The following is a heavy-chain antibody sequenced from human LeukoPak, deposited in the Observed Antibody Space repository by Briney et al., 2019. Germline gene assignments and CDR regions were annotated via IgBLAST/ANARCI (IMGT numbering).Heavy chain of an antibody. CDR3: AKDSGSPWIQLWLRS. CDR1: GFTFSSYG. Sequence: GGSLRLSCAASGFTFSSYGMHWVRQAPGRGLEWVAVISYDGSNKYYADSVKGRFTISRDNSKNTLYLQMNSLRAEDTAVYYCAKDSGSPWIQLWLRSWGQGTLVTVSS. J-gene: IGHJ4*02. D-gene: IGHD5-18*01. CDR2: ISYDGSNK. V-gene: IGHV3-30*18.